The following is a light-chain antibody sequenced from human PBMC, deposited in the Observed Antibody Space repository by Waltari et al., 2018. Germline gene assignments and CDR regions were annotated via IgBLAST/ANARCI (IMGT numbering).Light chain of an antibody. CDR2: AAS. CDR1: QGISSY. Sequence: AIRKTQSPFSFPASTGDRVTITCRASQGISSYLAWYQQKPGRVPKLLMSAASTLHSGVPSRFTGSGSGTDFTLTINCLQSDDFATYYCQQYYTYPRTFGQGTKVEIK. CDR3: QQYYTYPRT. J-gene: IGKJ1*01. V-gene: IGKV1-8*01.